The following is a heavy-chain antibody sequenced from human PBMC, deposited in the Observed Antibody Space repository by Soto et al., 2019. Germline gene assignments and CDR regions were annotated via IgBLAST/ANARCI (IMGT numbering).Heavy chain of an antibody. J-gene: IGHJ4*02. CDR2: IYYSGST. Sequence: QVQLQESGPGLVKPSQTLSLTCTVSGGPISSGDYYWSWIRQPPGKGLEWIGYIYYSGSTYYNPSLKSRVTISVDTSKNQFSLKLSSVTAADTAVYYCARWLTTVTTGYDYWGQGTLVTVSS. V-gene: IGHV4-30-4*01. CDR3: ARWLTTVTTGYDY. CDR1: GGPISSGDYY. D-gene: IGHD4-17*01.